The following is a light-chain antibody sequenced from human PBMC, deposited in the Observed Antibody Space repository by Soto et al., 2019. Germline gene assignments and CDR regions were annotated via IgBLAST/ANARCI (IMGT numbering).Light chain of an antibody. J-gene: IGKJ4*01. CDR1: QSVSNNY. V-gene: IGKV3-20*01. CDR2: RTS. CDR3: QQYGGSPLT. Sequence: ETVMTQSPGTLSVSLGERATLSCRASQSVSNNYLAWYQQKPGQAPRLLMFRTSSRATGFPARFSGSGSGTDFTLTISRLEPEDFAVYYCQQYGGSPLTFGGGTKVDI.